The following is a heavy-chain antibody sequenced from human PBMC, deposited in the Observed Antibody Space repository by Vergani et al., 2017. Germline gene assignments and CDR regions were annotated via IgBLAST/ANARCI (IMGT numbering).Heavy chain of an antibody. CDR3: AHMRAAAVNLGANAFAI. Sequence: QVTLKESGPVLVKPTETLTLTCTVSGFSLSNARMGVSWIRQPPGKALEWLALIYWNDDKRYSPSLKSRLTITKDTSKNQVVLTMTNMDPVDTATYYRAHMRAAAVNLGANAFAIWGQGTMVTVSS. D-gene: IGHD6-13*01. V-gene: IGHV2-5*08. CDR2: IYWNDDK. CDR1: GFSLSNARMG. J-gene: IGHJ3*02.